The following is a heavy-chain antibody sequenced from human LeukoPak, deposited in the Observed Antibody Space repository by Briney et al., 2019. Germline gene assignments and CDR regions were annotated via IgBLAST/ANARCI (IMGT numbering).Heavy chain of an antibody. CDR2: IRYDGSNK. CDR3: AKSATYYYDSSGYGEFDY. V-gene: IGHV3-30*02. Sequence: GGSLRLSCAASGFTLSIYEMNWVRQAPGKGLEWVAFIRYDGSNKYYADSVKGRFTISRDNSKNTLYLQMNSLRAEDTAVYYCAKSATYYYDSSGYGEFDYWGQGTLVTVSS. CDR1: GFTLSIYE. J-gene: IGHJ4*02. D-gene: IGHD3-22*01.